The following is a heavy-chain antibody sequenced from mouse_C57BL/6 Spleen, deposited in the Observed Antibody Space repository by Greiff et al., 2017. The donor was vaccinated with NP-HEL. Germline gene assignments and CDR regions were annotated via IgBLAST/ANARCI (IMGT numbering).Heavy chain of an antibody. CDR1: GYTFTSYW. J-gene: IGHJ4*01. CDR2: IDPSDSYT. D-gene: IGHD2-2*01. CDR3: ARGYDGYAMDY. V-gene: IGHV1-50*01. Sequence: QVQLQQPGAELVKPGASVKLSCKASGYTFTSYWMQWVKQRPGQGLEWIGEIDPSDSYTNYNQKFKGKATLTVDTSSSTAYMQLSSLTSEDSAVDYCARGYDGYAMDYWGQGTSVTVSS.